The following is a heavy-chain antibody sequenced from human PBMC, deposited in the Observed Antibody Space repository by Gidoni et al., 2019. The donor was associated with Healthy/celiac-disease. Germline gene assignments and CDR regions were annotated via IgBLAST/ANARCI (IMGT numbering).Heavy chain of an antibody. V-gene: IGHV1-2*02. J-gene: IGHJ6*02. Sequence: QVQLVQSGAEVKKPGASVTVSCKASGYTFTGYYMPWVRQAPGQGLEWMGWINPNSGGTNYAQKFQGRVTMTRDTSNSTAYMELSRLRSDDTAVYYCARGGLLLWFGELLRADPDYYYYGMDVWGQGTTVTVSS. CDR1: GYTFTGYY. D-gene: IGHD3-10*01. CDR2: INPNSGGT. CDR3: ARGGLLLWFGELLRADPDYYYYGMDV.